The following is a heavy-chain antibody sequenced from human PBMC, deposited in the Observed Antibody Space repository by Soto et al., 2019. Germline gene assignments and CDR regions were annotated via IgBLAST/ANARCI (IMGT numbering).Heavy chain of an antibody. V-gene: IGHV3-64*01. CDR3: AWRRDVWYAFEI. Sequence: EVQLVEFGGDLVQPGGSLRLSCAASGFTFSSSAMHWVRQAPGKGLEYVSSISSDGGNTYYANSVKGRFTISRDNSKNILYIQMGSLRAEDMVVYYCAWRRDVWYAFEIWGQGTMVTVSS. D-gene: IGHD2-21*01. J-gene: IGHJ3*02. CDR1: GFTFSSSA. CDR2: ISSDGGNT.